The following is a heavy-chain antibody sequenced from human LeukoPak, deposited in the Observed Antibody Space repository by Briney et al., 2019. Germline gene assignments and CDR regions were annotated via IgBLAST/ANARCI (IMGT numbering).Heavy chain of an antibody. D-gene: IGHD6-13*01. Sequence: GGSVKDSRMASGYTPSSDAMHSGRQTPGQRVESMGGIYAGNGNTKYSQKLQGRLTLTRDTSASTAYIELGSLRSEHTGVYDCATPGDGQQLVPAYWGQGTLVTVSP. CDR1: GYTPSSDA. CDR3: ATPGDGQQLVPAY. J-gene: IGHJ4*02. V-gene: IGHV1-3*01. CDR2: IYAGNGNT.